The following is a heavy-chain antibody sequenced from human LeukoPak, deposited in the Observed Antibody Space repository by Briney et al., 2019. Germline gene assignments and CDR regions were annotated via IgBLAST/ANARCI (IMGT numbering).Heavy chain of an antibody. J-gene: IGHJ4*02. D-gene: IGHD1-26*01. V-gene: IGHV3-48*01. Sequence: GGSLRLSCAASGFTFSSYSMIWVRQDPGEGLEWVSYISSSSSSIYYADSVKGRLTISRDNAKNSLYLQMNSLRAEDTAVYYCARDLGLDYWGQGTLVTVSP. CDR2: ISSSSSSI. CDR1: GFTFSSYS. CDR3: ARDLGLDY.